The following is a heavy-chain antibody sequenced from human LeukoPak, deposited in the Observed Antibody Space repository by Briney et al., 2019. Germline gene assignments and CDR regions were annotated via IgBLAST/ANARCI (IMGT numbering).Heavy chain of an antibody. J-gene: IGHJ4*02. CDR1: GYTFTDYF. Sequence: EASVKVSCKASGYTFTDYFIHWVRQAPGQGLEWMGWINPNSGGTNYAQKFQGRVTMTRDTSISTAYMELSRLRSDDTAVYYCARGDYGDYEKGDYWGQGTLVTVSS. CDR3: ARGDYGDYEKGDY. CDR2: INPNSGGT. D-gene: IGHD4-17*01. V-gene: IGHV1-2*02.